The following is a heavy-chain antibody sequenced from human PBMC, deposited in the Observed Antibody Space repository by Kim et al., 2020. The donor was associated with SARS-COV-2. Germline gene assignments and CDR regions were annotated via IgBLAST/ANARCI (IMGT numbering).Heavy chain of an antibody. CDR1: GFSFSSHA. CDR2: ISAIDYST. CDR3: ARDDGLEY. J-gene: IGHJ4*02. V-gene: IGHV3-23*01. Sequence: GGSLRLSCRTSGFSFSSHAMSWVRQAPGKGLEWVSAISAIDYSTYDADSVRGRFTISRDNSKNTVYLQMNSLRVDDTAVNYFARDDGLEYWGQGTQVIVS. D-gene: IGHD3-3*01.